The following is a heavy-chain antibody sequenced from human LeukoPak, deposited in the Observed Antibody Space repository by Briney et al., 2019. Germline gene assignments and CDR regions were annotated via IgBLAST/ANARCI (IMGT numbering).Heavy chain of an antibody. V-gene: IGHV4-59*08. J-gene: IGHJ4*02. CDR1: GGSASSYY. CDR2: IYYSGST. D-gene: IGHD7-27*01. Sequence: PSETLSLTCTVSGGSASSYYLSWIRQPPGKGLEWIGYIYYSGSTNYSPSLKSRVTISVDTSKNQFSLKLSSVTAADTAVYYCARGWGYFDSWGQGTLVTVSS. CDR3: ARGWGYFDS.